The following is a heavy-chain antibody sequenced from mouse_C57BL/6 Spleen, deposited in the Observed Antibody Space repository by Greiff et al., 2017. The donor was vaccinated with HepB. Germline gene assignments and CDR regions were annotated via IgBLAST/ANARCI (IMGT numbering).Heavy chain of an antibody. CDR2: IYPGNSDT. J-gene: IGHJ2*01. D-gene: IGHD1-1*01. CDR3: TRRITTVVGYFDY. Sequence: EVKVEESGTVLARPGASVKMSCKTSGYTFTSYWMHWVKQRPGQGLEWIGAIYPGNSDTSYNQKFKGKAKLTAVTSASTAYMELSSLTNEDSAVYYCTRRITTVVGYFDYWGQGTTLTVSS. CDR1: GYTFTSYW. V-gene: IGHV1-5*01.